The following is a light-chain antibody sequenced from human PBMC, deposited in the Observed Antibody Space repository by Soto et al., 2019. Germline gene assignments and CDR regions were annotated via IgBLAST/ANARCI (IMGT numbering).Light chain of an antibody. CDR2: TGS. CDR3: QQAASLPIT. Sequence: DIQMTQSPSTLPASVGDRVTITFRANQSISTWLAWYQQKPGKAPNLLIYTGSSLQSGVPSRFSGSGSGTDFTLTINSLQPEDFATYYCQQAASLPITFGQGTRLEIK. J-gene: IGKJ5*01. V-gene: IGKV1-12*01. CDR1: QSISTW.